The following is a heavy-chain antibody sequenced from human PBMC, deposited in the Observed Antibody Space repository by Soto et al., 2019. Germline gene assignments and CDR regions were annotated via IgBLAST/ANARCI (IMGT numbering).Heavy chain of an antibody. CDR1: GGTFSSYA. V-gene: IGHV1-69*13. CDR2: IIPIFGTA. J-gene: IGHJ6*02. CDR3: ANSNYDFWSGSTPLYYYYGMDV. D-gene: IGHD3-3*01. Sequence: SVKVSCKASGGTFSSYAISWVRQAPGQGLEWMGGIIPIFGTANYAQKFQGRVTITADESTSTAYMELSSLRSEDTAVYYCANSNYDFWSGSTPLYYYYGMDVWGQGTTVTVSS.